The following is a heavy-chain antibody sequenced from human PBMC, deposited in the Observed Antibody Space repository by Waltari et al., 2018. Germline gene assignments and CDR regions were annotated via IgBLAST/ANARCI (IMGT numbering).Heavy chain of an antibody. CDR2: IIPSFGTA. CDR3: ARVPVGKDSGYDSVDY. CDR1: GGTFSSYA. Sequence: QVQLVQSGAEVKKPGSSVKVSCKASGGTFSSYAISWVGQAPGQGPEWMGGIIPSFGTANYEQKFQGRVTITADESTSTAYMELSSLRSEDTAVYYCARVPVGKDSGYDSVDYWGQGTLVTVSS. D-gene: IGHD5-12*01. V-gene: IGHV1-69*12. J-gene: IGHJ4*02.